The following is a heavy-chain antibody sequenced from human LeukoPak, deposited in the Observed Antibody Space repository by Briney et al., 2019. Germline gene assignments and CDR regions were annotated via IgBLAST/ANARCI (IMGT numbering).Heavy chain of an antibody. D-gene: IGHD2-15*01. Sequence: AASVKVSCKASENTFTNYYMHWVRQAPGQGLEWLGIINPNGDRTNYAQTFQGRVTMTRDTSTTTVYMELSSLRSEDTAVYYCARTLWGGPSAWYYYYMDVWGKGTTVIVSS. CDR1: ENTFTNYY. CDR2: INPNGDRT. CDR3: ARTLWGGPSAWYYYYMDV. J-gene: IGHJ6*03. V-gene: IGHV1-46*01.